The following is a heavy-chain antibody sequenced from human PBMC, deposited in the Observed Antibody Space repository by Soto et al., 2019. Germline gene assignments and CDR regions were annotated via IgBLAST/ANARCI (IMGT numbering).Heavy chain of an antibody. CDR3: ARHYDILTGYYWAWFDP. V-gene: IGHV4-59*08. CDR2: IYYSGST. J-gene: IGHJ5*02. D-gene: IGHD3-9*01. CDR1: GGSISSYY. Sequence: TSETLSLTCTVSGGSISSYYWSWIRQPPGKGLEWIGYIYYSGSTNYNPSLKSRVTISVDTSKNQFSLKLSSVTAADTAVYYCARHYDILTGYYWAWFDPWGQGTLVTVSS.